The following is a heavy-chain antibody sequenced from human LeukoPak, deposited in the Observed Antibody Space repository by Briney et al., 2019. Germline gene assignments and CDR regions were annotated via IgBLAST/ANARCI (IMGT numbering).Heavy chain of an antibody. CDR3: ARLTTSSGWYYWFDP. Sequence: SETLSLTRTVSGGSMNNYYWSWIRQPPGKGLECIGYIYYTGSTTYNPSLKSRATISVDTSKNQFSLKLSSVAAADTAVYYCARLTTSSGWYYWFDPWGQGTLVTVSS. J-gene: IGHJ5*02. CDR1: GGSMNNYY. V-gene: IGHV4-59*08. D-gene: IGHD6-19*01. CDR2: IYYTGST.